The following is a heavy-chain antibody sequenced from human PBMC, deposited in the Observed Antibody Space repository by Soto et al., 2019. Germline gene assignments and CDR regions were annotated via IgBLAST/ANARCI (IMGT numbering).Heavy chain of an antibody. D-gene: IGHD5-12*01. J-gene: IGHJ4*02. CDR3: ARSSIVATFFDY. Sequence: EVQLVESGGGLVKPGGSLRLSCAASGFTFSSYSMNWVRQAPGKGLEWVSSISSSSSHIYYADSVKGRFTISRDNAKNSLYLQMNSLRAEDTAVYYCARSSIVATFFDYWGQGTLVTVSS. CDR1: GFTFSSYS. CDR2: ISSSSSHI. V-gene: IGHV3-21*01.